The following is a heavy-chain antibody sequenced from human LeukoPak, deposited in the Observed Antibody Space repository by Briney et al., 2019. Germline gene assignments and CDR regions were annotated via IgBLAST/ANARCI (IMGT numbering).Heavy chain of an antibody. Sequence: GGSLRLSCAASGFTFSSYAMHWVRQAPGKGLEYVSAISSNGGSTYYANSVKGRFTISRDNSKNTLYLQMGSLRAEDMAVYYCARELRYFDWLLFDYWGLGTLVTVSS. D-gene: IGHD3-9*01. CDR1: GFTFSSYA. CDR3: ARELRYFDWLLFDY. CDR2: ISSNGGST. J-gene: IGHJ4*02. V-gene: IGHV3-64*01.